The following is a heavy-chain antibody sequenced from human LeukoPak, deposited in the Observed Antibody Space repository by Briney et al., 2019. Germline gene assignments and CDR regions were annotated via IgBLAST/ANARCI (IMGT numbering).Heavy chain of an antibody. CDR1: GGSISSYY. D-gene: IGHD3-9*01. J-gene: IGHJ4*02. V-gene: IGHV4-59*08. CDR2: IYYSGST. Sequence: SETLSLTCTVSGGSISSYYWSWIRQPPGKGLEWIGYIYYSGSTNYNPSLKSRVTISVDTSKNQFSLKLSSVTAADTAVYYCARGSFDWLPRDYWGQGTLVTVSS. CDR3: ARGSFDWLPRDY.